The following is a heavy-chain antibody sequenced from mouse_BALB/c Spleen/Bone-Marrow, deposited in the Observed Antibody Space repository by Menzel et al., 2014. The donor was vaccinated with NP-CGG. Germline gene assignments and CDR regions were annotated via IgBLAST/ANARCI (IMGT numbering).Heavy chain of an antibody. D-gene: IGHD2-2*01. CDR3: ARINGYDY. J-gene: IGHJ2*01. CDR1: GYTFTSYW. Sequence: QVQLQQSGAELVKPGASVKLSCKASGYTFTSYWMHWVKQRPGQGLEWIGGMDPNTGRTDYNKKFKSQVSLTVDKSSSTAYMHLSSLTSEDSAVYYCARINGYDYWGQGTTLTVSS. V-gene: IGHV1S81*02. CDR2: MDPNTGRT.